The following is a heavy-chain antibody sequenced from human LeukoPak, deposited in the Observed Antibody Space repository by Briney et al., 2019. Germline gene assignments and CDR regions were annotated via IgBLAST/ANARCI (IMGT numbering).Heavy chain of an antibody. J-gene: IGHJ6*03. CDR2: IYVTGST. Sequence: SETLSLTCTVSGGSIINYYWSWIRQPAGTGLEWVGRIYVTGSTIYNPSLQSRLSMSVDTSKNQFSLRLTSVTAADTAVYYCARLEYYDSTGYSPGYYMDVWGKGITVTVSS. CDR1: GGSIINYY. CDR3: ARLEYYDSTGYSPGYYMDV. V-gene: IGHV4-4*07. D-gene: IGHD3-22*01.